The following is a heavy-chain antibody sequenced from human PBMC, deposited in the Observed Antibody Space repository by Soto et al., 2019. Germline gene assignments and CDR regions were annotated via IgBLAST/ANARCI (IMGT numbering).Heavy chain of an antibody. D-gene: IGHD6-13*01. V-gene: IGHV4-39*01. Sequence: QLQLQESGPVLVKPSETLSLTCTVSRGSISSSDYYWGWIRQPPGKGLEWIGTVYYDGSSYYNPSLKSRVTISVDTSKNQFSLQLSSVIAADTAVYYCARLDHLVPDLDYWAQGTLVTVSS. CDR2: VYYDGSS. CDR1: RGSISSSDYY. CDR3: ARLDHLVPDLDY. J-gene: IGHJ4*02.